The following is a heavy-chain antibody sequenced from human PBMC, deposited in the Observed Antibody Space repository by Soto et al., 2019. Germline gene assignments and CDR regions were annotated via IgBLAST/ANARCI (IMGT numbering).Heavy chain of an antibody. V-gene: IGHV1-2*04. Sequence: QVQLVQSGAEVKKPGASVTVSCRSSGDTFNDYYIHWVRQAPGQGLEWMGWINPNSGVTKYAQKFQGWVSMTRDTSNRTVYMQLSRLRSDDTAVYHCARESGGATATLDYYYFYMDVWGTGTTVTVSS. D-gene: IGHD5-12*01. CDR1: GDTFNDYY. CDR3: ARESGGATATLDYYYFYMDV. J-gene: IGHJ6*03. CDR2: INPNSGVT.